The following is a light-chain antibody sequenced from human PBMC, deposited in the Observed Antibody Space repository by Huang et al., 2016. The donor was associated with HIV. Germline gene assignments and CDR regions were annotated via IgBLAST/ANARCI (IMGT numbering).Light chain of an antibody. CDR1: QSVGHK. V-gene: IGKV3-15*01. J-gene: IGKJ1*01. Sequence: EIVMTQSPVTLSVSPGETATLSCRASQSVGHKLAWYQQKPGQSPRLLIYATSTRAAGIPGRFSGGGSGTEFSLRISTLEPEDSAVYYCQQYEKWPPWTFGQGTKVEVK. CDR3: QQYEKWPPWT. CDR2: ATS.